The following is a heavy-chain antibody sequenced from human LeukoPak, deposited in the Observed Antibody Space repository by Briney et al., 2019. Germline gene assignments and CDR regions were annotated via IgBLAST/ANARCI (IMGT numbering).Heavy chain of an antibody. D-gene: IGHD3-10*01. CDR3: ARETFGGTAFDI. J-gene: IGHJ3*02. Sequence: GESLKISRKGSGFSFPNYWIGWVRQMPGKGLEWMGIIYPEDSDTRYSPSFQGHVTMSADTSIMTAYLHWSSLKASDTAMYYCARETFGGTAFDIWGQGTMVTVSS. CDR2: IYPEDSDT. V-gene: IGHV5-51*01. CDR1: GFSFPNYW.